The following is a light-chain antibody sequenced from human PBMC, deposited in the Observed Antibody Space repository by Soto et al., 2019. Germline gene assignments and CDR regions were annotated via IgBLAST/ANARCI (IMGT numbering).Light chain of an antibody. CDR3: QQRSNWPPVT. J-gene: IGKJ1*01. CDR1: QSVSSY. CDR2: DAS. Sequence: EIVLTQSPATLSLSPGERATLSCRASQSVSSYLAWYQQKPGQAPRLLIYDASNRATGIPARFSGGGSGTDFTLTISSLEPEDFAVYYCQQRSNWPPVTFGQGTKVEIK. V-gene: IGKV3-11*01.